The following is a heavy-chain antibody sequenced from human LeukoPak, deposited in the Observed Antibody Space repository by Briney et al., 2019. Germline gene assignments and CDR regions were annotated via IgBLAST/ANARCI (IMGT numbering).Heavy chain of an antibody. Sequence: PSETLSLTCTVSGGSISSSSYYWGWIRQPPGKGLEWIGSIYYSGSTYYNPSLKSRVTISVDTSKNQFSLKLSSVTAADTAVYYCADAAAGTHWYFDLWGRGTLVTVSS. CDR3: ADAAAGTHWYFDL. J-gene: IGHJ2*01. CDR2: IYYSGST. V-gene: IGHV4-39*07. CDR1: GGSISSSSYY. D-gene: IGHD6-13*01.